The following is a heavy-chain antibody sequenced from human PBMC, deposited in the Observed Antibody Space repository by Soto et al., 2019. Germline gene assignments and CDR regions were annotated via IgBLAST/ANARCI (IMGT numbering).Heavy chain of an antibody. CDR1: SGSISSSNW. CDR2: IYHSGST. CDR3: ARDHFSGWYGGGYFDY. Sequence: QVQLQESGPGLVKPSGTLSLTCAVSSGSISSSNWWSWVRQPPGKGLEWIGEIYHSGSTNYNPSLKSRVTISVDKSKNQFSLKLSSVTAEDRGVYYCARDHFSGWYGGGYFDYWGQGTLVTVSS. V-gene: IGHV4-4*02. D-gene: IGHD6-19*01. J-gene: IGHJ4*02.